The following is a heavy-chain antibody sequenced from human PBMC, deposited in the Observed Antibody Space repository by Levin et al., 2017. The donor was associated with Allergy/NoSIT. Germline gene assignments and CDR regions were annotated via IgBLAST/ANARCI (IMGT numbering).Heavy chain of an antibody. V-gene: IGHV2-5*02. Sequence: NESGPTLVKPTQTLTLTCTFSGFSLSTSGVGVGWIRQPPGQALEWLALIYWDGDKRYRPSLKNRLTITKDTSKNEVVLTMTNMDPVDTATYYCAHCVRSGYDGENYLDYWGQGTLVIVSS. D-gene: IGHD5-12*01. CDR1: GFSLSTSGVG. CDR2: IYWDGDK. J-gene: IGHJ4*02. CDR3: AHCVRSGYDGENYLDY.